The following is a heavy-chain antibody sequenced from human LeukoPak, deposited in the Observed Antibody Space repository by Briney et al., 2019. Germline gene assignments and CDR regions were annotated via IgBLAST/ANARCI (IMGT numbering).Heavy chain of an antibody. CDR2: INSDGSST. CDR3: ARDLVVASARYYYYYYGMDV. D-gene: IGHD2-2*01. V-gene: IGHV3-74*01. CDR1: GFTFSSYW. J-gene: IGHJ6*02. Sequence: GGSLRLSCAASGFTFSSYWMHWVHQAPGKGLVWVSRINSDGSSTSYADSVKGRFTISRDNAKNTLYLQMNSLRAEDTAVYYCARDLVVASARYYYYYYGMDVWGQGTTVTVSS.